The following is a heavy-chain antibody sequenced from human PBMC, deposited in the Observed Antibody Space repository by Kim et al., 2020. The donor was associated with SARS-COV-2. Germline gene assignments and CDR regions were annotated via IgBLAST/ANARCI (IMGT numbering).Heavy chain of an antibody. CDR3: ARAVVVQAANYFGVVILSYYYMDV. CDR1: GYTFTSYA. V-gene: IGHV7-4-1*02. D-gene: IGHD2-2*01. J-gene: IGHJ6*03. Sequence: SVKVSCKASGYTFTSYAMNWVRQAPGQGLEWMGWINTNTGNPTYAQGFTGRFVFSLDTSVSTAYLQISSLKAEDTAVYYCARAVVVQAANYFGVVILSYYYMDVWGKGTTVTGSS. CDR2: INTNTGNP.